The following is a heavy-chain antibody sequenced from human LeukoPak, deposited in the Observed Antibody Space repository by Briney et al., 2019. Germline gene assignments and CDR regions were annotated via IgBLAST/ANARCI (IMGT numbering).Heavy chain of an antibody. CDR2: IYYSGGT. D-gene: IGHD6-13*01. J-gene: IGHJ1*01. CDR1: GGSISSYY. Sequence: SETLSLTCTVSGGSISSYYWSWIRQPPGKGLEWIGYIYYSGGTNYNPSLKSRVTISVDTSKNQFSLKLSSVTAADTAVYYCASSSSWQQLACQYWGQGTLVTVSS. V-gene: IGHV4-59*01. CDR3: ASSSSWQQLACQY.